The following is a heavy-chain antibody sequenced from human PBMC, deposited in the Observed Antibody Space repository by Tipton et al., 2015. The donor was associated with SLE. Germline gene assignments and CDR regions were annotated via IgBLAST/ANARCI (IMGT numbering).Heavy chain of an antibody. V-gene: IGHV3-21*01. CDR1: GFTFSLYS. D-gene: IGHD1-26*01. J-gene: IGHJ6*03. Sequence: SLRLSCADSGFTFSLYSMNWVRQAPGKGLEWVSSISGRRYDTYYADSVKGRFTISRDNAKNSLYLQINSLRAEDTAVYYCARSLVGATYHYYYMDVWGKGTTVTVSS. CDR2: ISGRRYDT. CDR3: ARSLVGATYHYYYMDV.